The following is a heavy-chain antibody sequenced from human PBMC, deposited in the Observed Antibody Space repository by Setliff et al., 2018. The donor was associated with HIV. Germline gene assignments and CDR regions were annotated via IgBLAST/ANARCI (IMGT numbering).Heavy chain of an antibody. Sequence: KPSETLSLTCTISGGSFGVYRWSWIRQSAGRGLEWIGRIDSSGTTYYKPSLKGRVAISVDTSRNQFSLRVTSVTAADTAVYFCARDRHSSGLGSYGPWGPGILVTVSS. CDR1: GGSFGVYR. CDR3: ARDRHSSGLGSYGP. V-gene: IGHV4-4*07. J-gene: IGHJ5*02. CDR2: IDSSGTT. D-gene: IGHD3-10*01.